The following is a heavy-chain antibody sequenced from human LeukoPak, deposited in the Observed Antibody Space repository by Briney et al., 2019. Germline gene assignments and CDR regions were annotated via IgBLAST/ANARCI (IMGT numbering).Heavy chain of an antibody. J-gene: IGHJ4*02. CDR2: ISQDGGGT. V-gene: IGHV3-7*03. D-gene: IGHD3-3*01. CDR1: GFAFSTYW. CDR3: ARVRDDFWSGYYNDFDY. Sequence: GGSLRLSCAASGFAFSTYWMTWVRQAPEMGLEWVASISQDGGGTYYGDSVKGRFTISRDNAKNSLYLQMNSLRAEDTAVYYCARVRDDFWSGYYNDFDYWGQGTLVTVSS.